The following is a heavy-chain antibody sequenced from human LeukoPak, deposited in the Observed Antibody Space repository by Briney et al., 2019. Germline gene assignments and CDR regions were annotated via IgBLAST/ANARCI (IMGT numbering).Heavy chain of an antibody. D-gene: IGHD4-17*01. CDR2: INPSGGST. V-gene: IGHV1-46*01. Sequence: GASAKVSCKASGYTFPSYYMHWVRQAPGQGLEWMGIINPSGGSTRYAQKFQGRVTMTRDTSTSTVYMELSSLRSEDTAVYYCARNPVTTKYFGYWGQGTLVTVSS. CDR3: ARNPVTTKYFGY. J-gene: IGHJ4*02. CDR1: GYTFPSYY.